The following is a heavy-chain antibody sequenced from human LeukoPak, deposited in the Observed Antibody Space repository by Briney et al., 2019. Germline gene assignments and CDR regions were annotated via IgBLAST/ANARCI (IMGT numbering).Heavy chain of an antibody. Sequence: GGSLRLSCAASGLTVSHNYVSWVRQAPGKGLEWVSAIHTSGDTCYADSVKGRFTISRDTSKNTLYLQINSLRVEDTAAYYCAKGSYYDSSGSFYFDYWGQGTLVTVSS. J-gene: IGHJ4*02. CDR1: GLTVSHNY. CDR2: IHTSGDT. V-gene: IGHV3-53*01. D-gene: IGHD3-22*01. CDR3: AKGSYYDSSGSFYFDY.